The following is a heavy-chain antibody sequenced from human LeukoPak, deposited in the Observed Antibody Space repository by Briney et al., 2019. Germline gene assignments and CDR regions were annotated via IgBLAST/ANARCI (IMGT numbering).Heavy chain of an antibody. CDR1: GGSISSGDYY. D-gene: IGHD2-15*01. CDR3: AREVVVAAGRWFDR. J-gene: IGHJ5*02. V-gene: IGHV4-30-4*01. Sequence: PSETLSLTCTVSGGSISSGDYYWSWIRQPPGKGLEWIGYIYYSGSTYYNPSLKSRVTISVDTSKNQFSLKLSSVTAADTAVYYCAREVVVAAGRWFDRWGRGTLVTVSS. CDR2: IYYSGST.